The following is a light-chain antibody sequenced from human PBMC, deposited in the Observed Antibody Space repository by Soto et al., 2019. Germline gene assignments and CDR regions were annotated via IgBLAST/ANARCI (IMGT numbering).Light chain of an antibody. Sequence: EIVLTPSPGTLSLSPGGRATLSCRASQSVSSSYLAWYQQKPGQAPRLLIYGASNRATGIPDRFSGSGSGTDFTLTISRLEPEDFAVYYCQQYGSSGTFGQGTKVDIK. CDR1: QSVSSSY. CDR2: GAS. V-gene: IGKV3-20*01. J-gene: IGKJ1*01. CDR3: QQYGSSGT.